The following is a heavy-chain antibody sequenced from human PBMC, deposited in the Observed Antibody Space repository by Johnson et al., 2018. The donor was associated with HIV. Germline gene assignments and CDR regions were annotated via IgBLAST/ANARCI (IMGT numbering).Heavy chain of an antibody. CDR2: IRYDGSEK. Sequence: VQLVESGGGVVRPGGSLRLSCAASEFTFDDYGMSWVRQAPGKGLEWVAFIRYDGSEKYYVDSVKGRVTISRDNAKNSLYLQMNSLRAEDTAVYYCARSLVLVRGAFDIWGQGTMVTVSS. D-gene: IGHD6-6*01. J-gene: IGHJ3*02. V-gene: IGHV3-7*03. CDR3: ARSLVLVRGAFDI. CDR1: EFTFDDYG.